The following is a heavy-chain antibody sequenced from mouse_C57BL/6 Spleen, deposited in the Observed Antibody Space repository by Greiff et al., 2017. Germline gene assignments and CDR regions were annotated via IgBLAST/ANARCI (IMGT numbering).Heavy chain of an antibody. CDR1: GYAFPTYL. Sequence: VQGVESGAELVRPGTSVTVSCTASGYAFPTYLIEWVKQRPGQGLEWIGVFNPGSGGTNYNEKVKGKATLTADKSSSTAYMQLSSLTAEDSAVYVWARGGGSSYGGDFDVWGTGTTVTVSS. CDR3: ARGGGSSYGGDFDV. D-gene: IGHD1-1*01. CDR2: FNPGSGGT. J-gene: IGHJ1*03. V-gene: IGHV1-54*01.